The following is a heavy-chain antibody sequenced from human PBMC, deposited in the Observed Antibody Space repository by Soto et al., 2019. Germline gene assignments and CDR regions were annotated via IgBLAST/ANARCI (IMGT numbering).Heavy chain of an antibody. CDR3: ATGRNHYDY. CDR2: IYYIGNT. Sequence: PSETLSLTCIVSNGSISSRSYYWGWIRHTPGKGLEWIGSIYYIGNTYYNPSLKSRVTISVDTSKNQFSLNLSSVTAADTAVYYYATGRNHYDYSGRRTLVTVSS. V-gene: IGHV4-39*07. J-gene: IGHJ4*02. CDR1: NGSISSRSYY.